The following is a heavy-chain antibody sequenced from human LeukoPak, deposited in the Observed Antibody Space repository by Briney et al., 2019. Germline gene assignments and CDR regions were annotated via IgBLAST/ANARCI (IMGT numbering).Heavy chain of an antibody. CDR2: ISYDGSNK. V-gene: IGHV3-30*18. CDR1: GFTFSSYG. J-gene: IGHJ3*02. Sequence: PGGSLRLSCAASGFTFSSYGMHWVRQAPGKGLEWVAVISYDGSNKYYADSVKSRFTISRDNSKNTLYLQTNSLRAEDTAVYYCAKSQPVWGGYDFGVGAFDIWGQGTMVTVSS. D-gene: IGHD5-12*01. CDR3: AKSQPVWGGYDFGVGAFDI.